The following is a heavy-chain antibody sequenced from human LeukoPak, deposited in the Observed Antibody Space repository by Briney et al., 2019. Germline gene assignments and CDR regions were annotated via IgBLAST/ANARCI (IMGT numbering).Heavy chain of an antibody. V-gene: IGHV3-7*01. D-gene: IGHD6-13*01. CDR2: IKQDGSEK. J-gene: IGHJ4*02. Sequence: GGSLRLSCAASGFTFSTYWMSWVRQAPAKGLEWVANIKQDGSEKYYVDSVKGRFTISRDNAKNSLYLQMNSLRAEDTAMYYCARDSAGNDYWGQGTLVTVSS. CDR1: GFTFSTYW. CDR3: ARDSAGNDY.